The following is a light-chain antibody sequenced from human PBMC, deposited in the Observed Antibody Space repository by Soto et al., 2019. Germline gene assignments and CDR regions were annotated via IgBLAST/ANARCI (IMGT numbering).Light chain of an antibody. J-gene: IGKJ5*01. Sequence: EIVMTQSPSTLSVSPGERATLSCGASQSVSSNLAWHQQKPGQAPRILMYDASTRATGIPARFSGSGSGTEFTLTISSLQSEDFAVYYCQQYHNWPITFGQGTRLEIK. CDR2: DAS. CDR3: QQYHNWPIT. V-gene: IGKV3-15*01. CDR1: QSVSSN.